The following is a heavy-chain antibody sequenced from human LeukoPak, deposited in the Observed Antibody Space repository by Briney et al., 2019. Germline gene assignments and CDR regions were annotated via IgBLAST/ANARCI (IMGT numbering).Heavy chain of an antibody. J-gene: IGHJ6*03. Sequence: ASVKVSCKASGYTFTSYYMHWVRQAPGQGLEWMGIINASGGSTSYAQKFQGRVTMTRDMSTSTVYMELSSLRSEDTAVYYCAREYYFYHMDGWGEGTTVTVSS. V-gene: IGHV1-46*01. CDR3: AREYYFYHMDG. CDR2: INASGGST. CDR1: GYTFTSYY.